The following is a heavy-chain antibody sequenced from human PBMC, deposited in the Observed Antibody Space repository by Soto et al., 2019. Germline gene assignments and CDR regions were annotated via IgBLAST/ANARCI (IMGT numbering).Heavy chain of an antibody. Sequence: EVHLLESGGGLVQPGGSLRLSCAASGFTFNNYAMGWVRQAPGKGLEWVSAITGSGSDTYYLDSVKGRFTISRDNSKNTLLLQVNSLIAEDTVIYYGAKLGSSAWSPHYYFDYWGQGTLVTVSS. CDR2: ITGSGSDT. D-gene: IGHD3-10*01. CDR1: GFTFNNYA. V-gene: IGHV3-23*01. J-gene: IGHJ4*02. CDR3: AKLGSSAWSPHYYFDY.